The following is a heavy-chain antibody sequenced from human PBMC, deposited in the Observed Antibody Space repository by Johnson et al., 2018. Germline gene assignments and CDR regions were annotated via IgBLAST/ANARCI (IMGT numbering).Heavy chain of an antibody. CDR2: IIPIFGTP. V-gene: IGHV1-69*12. Sequence: QVQLVQSGAEVKKPGSSVKVSCKASGGTFSNYAIPAINWVRQAPGQGLEWMGGIIPIFGTPNYAQKFQGRVTITADESTSTAYRELSSLRSEDSALYYCARARGGAGYSNNGMDVWGQGTTVTVSS. J-gene: IGHJ6*02. CDR1: GGTFSNYA. D-gene: IGHD1-26*01. CDR3: ARARGGAGYSNNGMDV.